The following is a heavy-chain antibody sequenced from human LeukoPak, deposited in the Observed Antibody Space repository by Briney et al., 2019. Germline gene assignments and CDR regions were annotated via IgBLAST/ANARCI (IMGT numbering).Heavy chain of an antibody. V-gene: IGHV3-21*01. J-gene: IGHJ4*02. CDR3: AREDLNCNVPFDY. Sequence: GGSLRLSCAASGFTFSSYSMNWVRQAPGKGREWGSSISSSRSDIYYADSVEGRFTISRDNAKNSLYLQMNRLRAEDTAVYYCAREDLNCNVPFDYWGQGTLVTVSS. CDR1: GFTFSSYS. D-gene: IGHD1-1*01. CDR2: ISSSRSDI.